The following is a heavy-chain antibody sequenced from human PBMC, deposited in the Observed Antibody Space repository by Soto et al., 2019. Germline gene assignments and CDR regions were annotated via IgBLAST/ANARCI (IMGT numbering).Heavy chain of an antibody. CDR3: ARVFLIPAASIANWFDP. J-gene: IGHJ5*02. CDR2: ISAYNGNT. V-gene: IGHV1-18*01. Sequence: ASVKVSCKASGYTFTSYGISWVPQAPGQGLEWMGWISAYNGNTNYAQKLQGRVTMTTDTSTSTAYMELRSLRSDDTAVYYCARVFLIPAASIANWFDPGGQGTLVTVSP. CDR1: GYTFTSYG. D-gene: IGHD2-2*01.